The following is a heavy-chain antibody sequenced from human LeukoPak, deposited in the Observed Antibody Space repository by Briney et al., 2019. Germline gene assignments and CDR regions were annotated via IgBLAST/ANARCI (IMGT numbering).Heavy chain of an antibody. D-gene: IGHD1/OR15-1a*01. CDR2: INHSGST. CDR3: ARQRGNSAGPFDY. Sequence: SETLSLTCAVYGGSFSGYYWSWIRQPPGKGLEWIGEINHSGSTNYNPSLKSLVTISVDTSKNQFSLKLSSVTAADTAMYYCARQRGNSAGPFDYWGQGTLVTVSS. CDR1: GGSFSGYY. J-gene: IGHJ4*02. V-gene: IGHV4-34*01.